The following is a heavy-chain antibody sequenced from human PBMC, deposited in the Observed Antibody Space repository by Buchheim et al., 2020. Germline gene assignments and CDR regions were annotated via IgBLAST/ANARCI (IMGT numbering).Heavy chain of an antibody. CDR1: GFTFNTYA. V-gene: IGHV3-23*01. Sequence: EVQLLESGGGLIQPGGPLRLSCAASGFTFNTYAMSWVRQAPGKGLEWVSAISPSGGRTFYADSVKGRFTISRDNSRNTLYLQMNSLRAEDTAVYFCATERTTVVTGDYWGQGTL. J-gene: IGHJ4*02. CDR2: ISPSGGRT. CDR3: ATERTTVVTGDY. D-gene: IGHD4-17*01.